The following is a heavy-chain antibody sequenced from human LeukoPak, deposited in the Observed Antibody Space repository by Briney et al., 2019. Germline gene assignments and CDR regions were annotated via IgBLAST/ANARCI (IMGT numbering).Heavy chain of an antibody. CDR2: INERGTDS. CDR1: GFTFSGHW. Sequence: GGSLRLSCTASGFTFSGHWIHWVRQAPGMGLVWVSRINERGTDSMYAESVKGRFTISRDNAKNTLYLQMNSLRAEDTAVYYCAKQIMITFGGVLNWGQGTLVTVSS. D-gene: IGHD3-16*01. V-gene: IGHV3-74*03. J-gene: IGHJ4*02. CDR3: AKQIMITFGGVLN.